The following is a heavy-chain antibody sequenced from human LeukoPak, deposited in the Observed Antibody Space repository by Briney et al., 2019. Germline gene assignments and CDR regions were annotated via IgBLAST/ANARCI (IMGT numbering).Heavy chain of an antibody. D-gene: IGHD1/OR15-1a*01. CDR1: GFTFSNYA. V-gene: IGHV3-33*01. CDR2: IWYDGSNK. J-gene: IGHJ4*02. Sequence: GRSLRLSCAASGFTFSNYAMHWVRQAPGKGLEWVAIIWYDGSNKYYADSVKGRFTISRDNSKNTLYLQMNSLRAEDTAVYYCAGTKATRGFLDYWGQGTLVTVSS. CDR3: AGTKATRGFLDY.